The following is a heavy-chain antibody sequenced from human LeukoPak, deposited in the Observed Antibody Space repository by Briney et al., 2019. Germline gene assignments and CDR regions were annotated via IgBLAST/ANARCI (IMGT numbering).Heavy chain of an antibody. J-gene: IGHJ4*02. CDR3: AKDSSGY. CDR1: GFTFSSYS. V-gene: IGHV3-48*01. Sequence: GGSLRLSCAASGFTFSSYSMNWVRQAPGKGLEWVSYIDTSSSTIYYADSVKGRFTISRDNAKNSLYLQMNSLRAEDTAVYYCAKDSSGYWGQGTLVTVSS. D-gene: IGHD3-22*01. CDR2: IDTSSSTI.